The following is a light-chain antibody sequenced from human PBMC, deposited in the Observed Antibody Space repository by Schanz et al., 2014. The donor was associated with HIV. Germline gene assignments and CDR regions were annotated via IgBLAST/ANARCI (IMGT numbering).Light chain of an antibody. CDR3: QQANSFPRT. CDR1: QRISDSN. CDR2: GAS. V-gene: IGKV3-20*01. Sequence: EIVLTQSPGTLSLSPGERATLSCRASQRISDSNFAWYQQKPGQAPRLLIYGASSRATGIPDRFSGSGSGTDFTLTISRLKPEDFATYFCQQANSFPRTFGQGTKVEIK. J-gene: IGKJ1*01.